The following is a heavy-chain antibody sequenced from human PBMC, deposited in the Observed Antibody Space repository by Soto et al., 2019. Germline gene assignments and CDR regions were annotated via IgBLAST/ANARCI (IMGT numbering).Heavy chain of an antibody. CDR3: ARLGADSNV. CDR2: ISSSGSTI. CDR1: GFTFSSYE. D-gene: IGHD3-22*01. V-gene: IGHV3-48*03. J-gene: IGHJ4*02. Sequence: HPGGSLRLSCAASGFTFSSYEMNWVRQAPGKGLEWVSYISSSGSTIYYADSVKGRFTISRDNAKNSLYLQMNSLRAEDTAVYYCARLGADSNVWGQGTLVTVSS.